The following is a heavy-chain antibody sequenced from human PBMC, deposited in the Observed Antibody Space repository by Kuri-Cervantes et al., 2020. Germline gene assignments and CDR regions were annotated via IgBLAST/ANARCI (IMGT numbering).Heavy chain of an antibody. V-gene: IGHV4-61*03. D-gene: IGHD6-6*01. CDR1: GGSVSSGSYY. CDR2: IYYSGGT. Sequence: SETLSLTCTVSGGSVSSGSYYWSWIRQPPGKGLEWIGSIYYSGGTHYNPSPKSRVTLSVDTSKNHFSLELTSVTAADTAVYYCARDLEYSSSSLLFYIWGQGTMVTVSS. CDR3: ARDLEYSSSSLLFYI. J-gene: IGHJ3*02.